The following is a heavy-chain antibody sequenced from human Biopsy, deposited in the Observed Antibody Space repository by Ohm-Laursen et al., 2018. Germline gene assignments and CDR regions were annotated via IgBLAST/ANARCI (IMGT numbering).Heavy chain of an antibody. V-gene: IGHV1-46*01. CDR2: INPSGSTT. CDR3: ARSTGWCGDLYYFDY. CDR1: GYSFTSYY. D-gene: IGHD6-19*01. J-gene: IGHJ4*02. Sequence: ASVKVSCKASGYSFTSYYMHWVRQAPGQGLEWMGMINPSGSTTSYPQIFQGRVTMTRDTSKSTVYMELSSLRSADTAVYFCARSTGWCGDLYYFDYWGQGTLVTVSS.